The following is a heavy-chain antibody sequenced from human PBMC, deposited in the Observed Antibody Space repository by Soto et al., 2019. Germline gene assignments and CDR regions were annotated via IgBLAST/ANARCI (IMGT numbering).Heavy chain of an antibody. CDR2: FIPLFGTP. CDR3: ARGRVSGSGTYYRGGRYFFALDV. Sequence: QLQLVQSGGEVKKTGSSVIVSCKASGVSLSSFVINWIRQAPGHGLEWMGGFIPLFGTPDYAQKFQRRVRIKVDESADTSYMELRSLRSDDTAVYYCARGRVSGSGTYYRGGRYFFALDVWGQGTTVTVSS. CDR1: GVSLSSFV. J-gene: IGHJ6*01. D-gene: IGHD3-10*01. V-gene: IGHV1-69*01.